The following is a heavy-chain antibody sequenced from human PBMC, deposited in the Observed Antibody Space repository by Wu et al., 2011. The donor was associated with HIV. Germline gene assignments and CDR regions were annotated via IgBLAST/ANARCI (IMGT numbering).Heavy chain of an antibody. J-gene: IGHJ4*02. CDR2: ISAYNGDT. Sequence: QVQVVQSGAEVKKPGASVRVSCKASGYIFTKYGITWVRQAPGQGLEWMGWISAYNGDTNYAQRLQGRVTMTADTSTSTAYMELRSLRSDDTAVYYCARGQAMYLYDSSGFHHDPLDYWGQGTLVTVSS. D-gene: IGHD3-22*01. CDR1: GYIFTKYG. CDR3: ARGQAMYLYDSSGFHHDPLDY. V-gene: IGHV1-18*01.